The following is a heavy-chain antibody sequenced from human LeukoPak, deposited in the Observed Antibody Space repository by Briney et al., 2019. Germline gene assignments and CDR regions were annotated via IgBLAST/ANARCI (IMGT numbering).Heavy chain of an antibody. J-gene: IGHJ4*02. CDR2: INPDTGGT. CDR3: ATMSGHFDH. CDR1: GDPFTGYN. D-gene: IGHD3-22*01. V-gene: IGHV1-2*02. Sequence: GASVKVSCKASGDPFTGYNIHWVRQAPGQGLDWMAWINPDTGGTDFAQRFQGRVTLTVDTSIRTTFMELSGLRSDDTAVYFCATMSGHFDHWGQGTLVTVSS.